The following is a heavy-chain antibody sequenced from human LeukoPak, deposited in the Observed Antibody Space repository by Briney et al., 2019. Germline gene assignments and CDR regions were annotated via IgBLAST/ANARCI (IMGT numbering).Heavy chain of an antibody. J-gene: IGHJ3*02. CDR2: ISWNSVRI. CDR3: AKDMGGGNSGFVAFYI. CDR1: GFTFDDYA. D-gene: IGHD4-23*01. Sequence: PGRSLRLSCAASGFTFDDYAMHWVRQAPGRGLEWVSGISWNSVRIDYADSVKGRFTISRDNAKNSLYLQMNSLRAEDAALYYCAKDMGGGNSGFVAFYIWGQGKMGTLSS. V-gene: IGHV3-9*01.